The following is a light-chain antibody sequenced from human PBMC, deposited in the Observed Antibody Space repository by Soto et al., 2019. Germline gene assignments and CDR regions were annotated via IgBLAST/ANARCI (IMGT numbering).Light chain of an antibody. CDR3: SSYRSSRTYEI. CDR1: TSDVGGYKY. CDR2: QVS. Sequence: QSALTQPASVSASPGESITISCTGTTSDVGGYKYVSWYQQHPGKAPKLMIYQVSNRPSGVSDRFSGSKSGNTASLTISGVQAEDEADYYCSSYRSSRTYEIFGGGTKLTVL. V-gene: IGLV2-14*01. J-gene: IGLJ2*01.